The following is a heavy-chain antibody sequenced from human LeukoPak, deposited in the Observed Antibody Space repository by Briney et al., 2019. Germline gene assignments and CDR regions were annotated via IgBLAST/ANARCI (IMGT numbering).Heavy chain of an antibody. CDR1: GFTFSSYA. Sequence: GGSLRLSCAASGFTFSSYAMHWVRQAPGKGLEWVAVISYDGSNKYYADSVKGRFTISRDNSKNTLYLQMNSLRAEDTAVYYCARDLVGISSSGIFDYWGQGTLVTVSS. CDR2: ISYDGSNK. CDR3: ARDLVGISSSGIFDY. J-gene: IGHJ4*02. V-gene: IGHV3-30-3*01. D-gene: IGHD6-13*01.